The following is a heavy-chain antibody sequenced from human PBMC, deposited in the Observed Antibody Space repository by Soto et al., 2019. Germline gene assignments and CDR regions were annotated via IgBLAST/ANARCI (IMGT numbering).Heavy chain of an antibody. V-gene: IGHV4-4*07. D-gene: IGHD3-22*01. J-gene: IGHJ3*02. CDR1: GGSISSYY. CDR3: ARLYSSGYYSTGPRNAFDI. Sequence: SETLSLTCTGPGGSISSYYWSWIRQPAGKGLEWIGRIYTSGSTNYNPSLKSPVTMSVDTSKNQFSLKLSSVTAADTAVYYCARLYSSGYYSTGPRNAFDIWGQGTMVTVSS. CDR2: IYTSGST.